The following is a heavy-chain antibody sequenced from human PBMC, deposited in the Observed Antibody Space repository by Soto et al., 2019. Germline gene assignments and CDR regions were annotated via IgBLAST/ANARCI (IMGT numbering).Heavy chain of an antibody. D-gene: IGHD4-17*01. CDR3: ARTNIDYGDYVSAFDI. CDR2: SSSSSSTI. V-gene: IGHV3-48*02. CDR1: GFTFSSYS. Sequence: PGGSLRLSCAASGFTFSSYSMNWVRPAPGKGLEWVSYSSSSSSTIYYADSVKGRFTISRDNAKNSLYLQMNSLRDEDTAVYYCARTNIDYGDYVSAFDIWGQGTMVTVSS. J-gene: IGHJ3*02.